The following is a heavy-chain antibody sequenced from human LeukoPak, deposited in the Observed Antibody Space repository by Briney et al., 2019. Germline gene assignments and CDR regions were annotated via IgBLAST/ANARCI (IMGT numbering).Heavy chain of an antibody. CDR3: ARVGTGYNWNYYYYYYMDV. Sequence: SGTLSLTCAVSGGSISSSNWWSWVRQPPGKGLEWIGEIYHSGSTNYNPSLKSRVTISVDTSKNQFSLKLSSVTTADTAVYYCARVGTGYNWNYYYYYYMDVWGKGTTVTVSS. V-gene: IGHV4-4*02. D-gene: IGHD1-20*01. CDR1: GGSISSSNW. CDR2: IYHSGST. J-gene: IGHJ6*03.